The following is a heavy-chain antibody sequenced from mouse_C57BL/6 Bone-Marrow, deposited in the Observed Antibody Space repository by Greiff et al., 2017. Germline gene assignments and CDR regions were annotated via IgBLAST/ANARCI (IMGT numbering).Heavy chain of an antibody. J-gene: IGHJ3*01. CDR3: ARPYGFAY. CDR1: GYTFTSYW. CDR2: IDPSDSYT. Sequence: VQLQQPGAELVKPGASVKLSCKASGYTFTSYWMQWVKQRPGQGLEWIGEIDPSDSYTNYNQKFKGKATLTVDTSSSTAYMQRSSLTSEDSAVYYCARPYGFAYWGQGTLVTVSA. V-gene: IGHV1-50*01. D-gene: IGHD1-1*01.